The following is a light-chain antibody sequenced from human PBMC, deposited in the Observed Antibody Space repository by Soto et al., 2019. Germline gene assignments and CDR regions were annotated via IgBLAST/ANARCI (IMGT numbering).Light chain of an antibody. V-gene: IGKV3-11*01. J-gene: IGKJ1*01. CDR2: SGY. CDR3: QQRYSWLRV. CDR1: QSVSSS. Sequence: FVVTQSPDTLPLSPGETATLSCRASQSVSSSVAWYQHKPGQSPRLVVYSGYKRSPGIPARFSGSGSGTDFTLTISSLESDDFAIYYCQQRYSWLRVFGPGTKVEVK.